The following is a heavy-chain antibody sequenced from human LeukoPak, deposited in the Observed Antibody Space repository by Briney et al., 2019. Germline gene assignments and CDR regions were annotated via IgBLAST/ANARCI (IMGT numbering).Heavy chain of an antibody. J-gene: IGHJ4*02. D-gene: IGHD5-12*01. Sequence: PGGSLRLSCAASGFTFSGYVMYWVRQAPRKGLEWVAGIYGGGGVIKYADSVKGRFTISRDNSENILYLQMDSLRVEDTAMYYCAKDRVPDSGYDIDYWGQGTLVTVSS. CDR3: AKDRVPDSGYDIDY. V-gene: IGHV3-23*03. CDR1: GFTFSGYV. CDR2: IYGGGGVI.